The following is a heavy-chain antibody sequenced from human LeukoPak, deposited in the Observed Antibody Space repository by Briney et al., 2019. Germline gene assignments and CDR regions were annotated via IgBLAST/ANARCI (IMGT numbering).Heavy chain of an antibody. CDR1: GGSISSGDYY. V-gene: IGHV4-30-4*01. CDR3: ARGSPDEYYDYNTYYYYGMDV. Sequence: SQTLSLTCTVSGGSISSGDYYWSRIRQPPGKGLEWIGYIYYSGSTYYNPSLKSRATISVDTSKNQFSLKLSSVTAADTAVYYCARGSPDEYYDYNTYYYYGMDVWGQGTTVTVSS. CDR2: IYYSGST. D-gene: IGHD3-3*01. J-gene: IGHJ6*02.